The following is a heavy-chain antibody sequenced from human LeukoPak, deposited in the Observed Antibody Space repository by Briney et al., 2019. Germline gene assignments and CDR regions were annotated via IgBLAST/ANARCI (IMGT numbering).Heavy chain of an antibody. J-gene: IGHJ4*02. CDR2: INPNSGGT. Sequence: ASVKVSCKASGYTFTGYYMHWVRQAPGQGLEWMGWINPNSGGTNYAQKFQGRVTMTRDTSISTAYMELSRLRSDDTAVYYCAREPPSSPGIAVAGTGHYWGQGTLVTVSS. D-gene: IGHD6-19*01. V-gene: IGHV1-2*02. CDR1: GYTFTGYY. CDR3: AREPPSSPGIAVAGTGHY.